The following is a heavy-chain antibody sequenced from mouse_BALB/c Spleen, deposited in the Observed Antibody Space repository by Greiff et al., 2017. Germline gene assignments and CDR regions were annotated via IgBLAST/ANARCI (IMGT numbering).Heavy chain of an antibody. Sequence: VKLQESGPGLVAPSQSLSITCTVSGFSLTSYGVHWVRQPPGKGLEWLGVIWAGGSTNYNSALMSRLSISKDNSKSQVFLKMNSLQTDDTAMYYCAREYGNPWYAMDYWGQGTSVTVSS. CDR3: AREYGNPWYAMDY. CDR2: IWAGGST. V-gene: IGHV2-9*02. D-gene: IGHD2-10*02. J-gene: IGHJ4*01. CDR1: GFSLTSYG.